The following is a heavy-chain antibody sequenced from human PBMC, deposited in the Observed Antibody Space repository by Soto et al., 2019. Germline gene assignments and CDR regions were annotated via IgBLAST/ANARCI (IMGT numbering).Heavy chain of an antibody. V-gene: IGHV3-30*03. D-gene: IGHD2-15*01. CDR2: ISYDGSNK. Sequence: GGSLRLSCAASGFTFSSYGMHWVRQAPGKGLEWVAVISYDGSNKYYADSLKGRFIISSDNAKNSVYLQMNSLRAEDTAVYYCATWPRVGGGHGFDMWGQGTLVNVSS. CDR1: GFTFSSYG. J-gene: IGHJ3*02. CDR3: ATWPRVGGGHGFDM.